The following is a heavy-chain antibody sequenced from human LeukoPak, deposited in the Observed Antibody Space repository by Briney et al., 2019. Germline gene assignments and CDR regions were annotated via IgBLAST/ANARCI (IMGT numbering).Heavy chain of an antibody. J-gene: IGHJ3*02. CDR1: GYTFTSYG. Sequence: GASVKVSCKASGYTFTSYGISWVRQAPGQGLEWMGWISAYNGNTNYAQKLQGRVTMTTDTSTSTAYMELRSLRSDDTAVYYCARFQYYDILTGYYGAFDTWGQGTMVTVSS. D-gene: IGHD3-9*01. V-gene: IGHV1-18*01. CDR2: ISAYNGNT. CDR3: ARFQYYDILTGYYGAFDT.